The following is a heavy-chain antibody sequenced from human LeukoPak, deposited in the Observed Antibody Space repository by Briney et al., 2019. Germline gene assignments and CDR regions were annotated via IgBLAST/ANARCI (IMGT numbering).Heavy chain of an antibody. CDR1: GFTCSNYA. V-gene: IGHV3-23*01. J-gene: IGHJ6*02. D-gene: IGHD1-7*01. CDR3: AKGTGTTPYYYGMDV. Sequence: PGGSLRLSCAASGFTCSNYAMSWVRQAPGKGLEWVSVISGSSGTTYYADSVQGRFTISTDNSKNTLYLQMNSLRAEGTAVYYCAKGTGTTPYYYGMDVWGQGTTVTVFS. CDR2: ISGSSGTT.